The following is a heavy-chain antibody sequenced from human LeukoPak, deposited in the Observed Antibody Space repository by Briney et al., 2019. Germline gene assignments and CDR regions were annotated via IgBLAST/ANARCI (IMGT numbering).Heavy chain of an antibody. D-gene: IGHD1-1*01. V-gene: IGHV7-4-1*02. CDR3: ARSGRTNWFDP. CDR1: GYTFTSYA. J-gene: IGHJ5*02. Sequence: ASVKVSCKASGYTFTSYAMNWVRQAPGQGLEWMGWINTDTGNPTYAQGSTGRFVFSLDTSVSTAYLQISSLKAEDTAVYYCARSGRTNWFDPWGQGTLVTVSS. CDR2: INTDTGNP.